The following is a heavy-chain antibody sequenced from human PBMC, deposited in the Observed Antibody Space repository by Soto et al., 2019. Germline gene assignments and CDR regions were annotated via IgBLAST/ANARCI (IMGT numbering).Heavy chain of an antibody. D-gene: IGHD4-17*01. CDR2: ISYDGSNK. CDR3: ARDTDGSATFDY. J-gene: IGHJ4*02. Sequence: QVQLVESGGGVVQPGRSLRLSCAASGFTFSSYAMHWVRQAPGKGLEWVAVISYDGSNKYYADSVKGRFTISRDNSKNTLYLQMNSLRAGDTAVYYCARDTDGSATFDYWGQGTLVTVSS. CDR1: GFTFSSYA. V-gene: IGHV3-30-3*01.